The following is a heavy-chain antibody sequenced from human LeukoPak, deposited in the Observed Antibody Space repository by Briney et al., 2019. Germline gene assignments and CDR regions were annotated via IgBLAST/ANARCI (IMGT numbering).Heavy chain of an antibody. CDR1: GYTFTSYG. Sequence: GASVKVSCKASGYTFTSYGISWVRQAPGQGLEWMGWINPNSGGTNYAQKFQGRVTMTRDTSISTAYMELSRLRSDDTAVYYCARETDSGYKTQFDYWGQGTLVTVSS. V-gene: IGHV1-2*02. CDR3: ARETDSGYKTQFDY. D-gene: IGHD5-12*01. CDR2: INPNSGGT. J-gene: IGHJ4*02.